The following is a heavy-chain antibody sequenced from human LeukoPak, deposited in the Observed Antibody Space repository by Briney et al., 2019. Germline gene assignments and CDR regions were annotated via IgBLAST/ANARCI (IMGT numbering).Heavy chain of an antibody. D-gene: IGHD2-8*02. Sequence: ASVKVSCTASGYTFTNFGVSWVRQSPGQGLEWWGWINAYSGNTYYAQNLQGRVTITTDTSTSTAYMELRSLRSDDTAVYYCATMSTVDYYYYMDGWGKGTTVTVSS. V-gene: IGHV1-18*01. CDR3: ATMSTVDYYYYMDG. J-gene: IGHJ6*03. CDR2: INAYSGNT. CDR1: GYTFTNFG.